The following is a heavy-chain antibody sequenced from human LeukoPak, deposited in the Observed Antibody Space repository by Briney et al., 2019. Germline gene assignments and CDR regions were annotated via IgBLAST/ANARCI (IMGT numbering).Heavy chain of an antibody. CDR3: AKASYYGSGSAFDY. V-gene: IGHV3-30*02. CDR1: GFTFSSYA. J-gene: IGHJ4*02. Sequence: GGSLRLSCAASGFTFSSYAMHWVRQAPGKGLEWVAFIRYDGSNKYYADSVKGRFTISRDNSKNTLYLQMNSLRAEDTAVYYCAKASYYGSGSAFDYWGQGTLVTVSS. CDR2: IRYDGSNK. D-gene: IGHD3-10*01.